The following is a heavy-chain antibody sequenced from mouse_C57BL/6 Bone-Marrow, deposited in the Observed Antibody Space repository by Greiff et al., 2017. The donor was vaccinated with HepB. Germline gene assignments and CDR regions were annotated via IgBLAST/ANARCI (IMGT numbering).Heavy chain of an antibody. Sequence: VQLQQSGPGMVKPSPSLSLPCPVPGYSIPSGYDLHWIRHFPGNKLEWLGYFSYSGRTNYNPSLKCRISITHDTSKNHVFLKLNSVTTEDTATYYCAREEGYSNYGYVDVWGTGTTVTGAS. CDR1: GYSIPSGYD. D-gene: IGHD2-5*01. J-gene: IGHJ1*03. CDR2: FSYSGRT. V-gene: IGHV3-1*01. CDR3: AREEGYSNYGYVDV.